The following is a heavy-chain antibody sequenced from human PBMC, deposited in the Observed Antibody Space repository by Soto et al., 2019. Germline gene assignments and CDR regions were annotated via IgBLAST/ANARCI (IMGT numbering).Heavy chain of an antibody. CDR1: GFTFSNYG. CDR2: ISYDGSNK. J-gene: IGHJ4*02. V-gene: IGHV3-30*18. D-gene: IGHD3-3*01. Sequence: GGSLRLSCAASGFTFSNYGMHWVRQAPGKGVEWAAVISYDGSNKYYADSVRGRFTISRDNSKNTLYLQMNSLKAEDTAIYYCVKERVEQKQVLPLFDYWGQGTQVTVSS. CDR3: VKERVEQKQVLPLFDY.